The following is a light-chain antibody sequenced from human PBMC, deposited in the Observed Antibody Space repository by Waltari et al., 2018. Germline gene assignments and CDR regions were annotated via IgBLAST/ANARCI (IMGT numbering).Light chain of an antibody. CDR1: SSDVASSNL. Sequence: QSALTQPASVSGSPGQSITISCTGTSSDVASSNLVSWYQQHPHKAPKVIIYEGSKRPSGVSNRFSGSKSGNTASLTISGLQAEDEADYYCCSYATGGSWVFGGGTNLTVL. CDR3: CSYATGGSWV. V-gene: IGLV2-23*01. J-gene: IGLJ3*02. CDR2: EGS.